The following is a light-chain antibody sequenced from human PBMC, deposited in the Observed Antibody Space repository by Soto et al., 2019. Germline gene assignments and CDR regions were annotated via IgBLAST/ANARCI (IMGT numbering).Light chain of an antibody. CDR3: QQRSNLPQVT. Sequence: EIVLTQSPATLSLSPGERATLSCRASQSVSSYLAWYQQKPGQAPRLLIYDASNRATGIPARFSGSGSGTDFPLTISSLEPEDFAIYYCQQRSNLPQVTFGGGTKVEIK. J-gene: IGKJ4*01. CDR2: DAS. CDR1: QSVSSY. V-gene: IGKV3-11*01.